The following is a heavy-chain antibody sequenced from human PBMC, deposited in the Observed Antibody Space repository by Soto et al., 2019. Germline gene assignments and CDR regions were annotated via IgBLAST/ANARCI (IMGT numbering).Heavy chain of an antibody. D-gene: IGHD2-2*01. CDR2: IYYSGST. Sequence: SETLSLTCTVSGYSISSSSYYWGWIRQPPGKGLEWIGSIYYSGSTYYNPSLKSRVTISVDTSKNQFSLKLSSVTAADTAVYYCARTLGYCSSTSCYPRDLSYYYYYGMDVWGQGTTVTVSS. CDR1: GYSISSSSYY. V-gene: IGHV4-39*01. J-gene: IGHJ6*02. CDR3: ARTLGYCSSTSCYPRDLSYYYYYGMDV.